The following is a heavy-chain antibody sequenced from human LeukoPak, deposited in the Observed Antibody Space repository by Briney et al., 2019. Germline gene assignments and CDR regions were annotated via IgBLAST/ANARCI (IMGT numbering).Heavy chain of an antibody. CDR3: ATYYYGSGGDY. J-gene: IGHJ4*02. D-gene: IGHD3-10*01. Sequence: GRSLRLSCAASGFTFSSYEMNWVRQAPGKGLEWVSYISSSGSTIYYADSVKGRFTISRDNAKNSLYLQMNSLGAEDTAVYYCATYYYGSGGDYWGQGTLVTVSS. CDR2: ISSSGSTI. V-gene: IGHV3-48*03. CDR1: GFTFSSYE.